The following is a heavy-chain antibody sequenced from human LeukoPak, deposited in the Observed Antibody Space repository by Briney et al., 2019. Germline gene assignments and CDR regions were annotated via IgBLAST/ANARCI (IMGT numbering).Heavy chain of an antibody. CDR2: IYYSGST. D-gene: IGHD1-26*01. CDR3: ASGGSYLFDY. J-gene: IGHJ4*02. V-gene: IGHV4-59*08. CDR1: GGSISSYY. Sequence: PSETLSLTCTVSGGSISSYYWSWIRQPPGKGLEWIGYIYYSGSTNYNPSLKSRVTISVDTSKNQFSLKLSSVTAADTAVYYCASGGSYLFDYWGQGTLVTVSS.